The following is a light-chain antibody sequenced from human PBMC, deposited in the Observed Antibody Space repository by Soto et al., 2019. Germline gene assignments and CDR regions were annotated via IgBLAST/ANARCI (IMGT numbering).Light chain of an antibody. Sequence: QSVLTQPASVSGSPGQSITISCTGTSSDVGGYNYVSWYQQHPGKVPKLMIYEVSNRPSGVSNRFSGSKSGNTASLTISGLQAEDEADYYCSSYTSSSTGVFGTGTKVTVL. CDR2: EVS. J-gene: IGLJ1*01. CDR3: SSYTSSSTGV. CDR1: SSDVGGYNY. V-gene: IGLV2-14*01.